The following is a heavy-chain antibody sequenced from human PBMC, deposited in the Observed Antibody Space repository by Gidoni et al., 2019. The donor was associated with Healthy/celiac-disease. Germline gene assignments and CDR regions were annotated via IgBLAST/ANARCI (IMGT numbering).Heavy chain of an antibody. CDR2: IIPIFGTA. J-gene: IGHJ4*02. V-gene: IGHV1-69*01. CDR1: GGTFSSYA. Sequence: QVQLVQSGAEVKKPGSSVKVSCKASGGTFSSYAISWVRQAPGQGLEWMGGIIPIFGTANYAQYFQGRVTITANESTSTNYMELRSLRSENTAVYYWEILRRGYSSIGRYCFDYWGQGTLVTVSS. D-gene: IGHD5-18*01. CDR3: EILRRGYSSIGRYCFDY.